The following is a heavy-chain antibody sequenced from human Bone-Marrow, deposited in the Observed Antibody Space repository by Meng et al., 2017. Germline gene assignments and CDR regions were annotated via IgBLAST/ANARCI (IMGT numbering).Heavy chain of an antibody. CDR3: AREDYYDSSGYWGAFDI. V-gene: IGHV3-21*01. J-gene: IGHJ3*02. CDR2: ISSSSSYI. D-gene: IGHD3-22*01. Sequence: GESLKISCAASGFTFSSYSMNWVRQAPGKGLEWVTSISSSSSYIYYADSAKGRFTISRDNAKNSLYLQMNSLRAEDTAVYYCAREDYYDSSGYWGAFDIWGQGTMVTVSS. CDR1: GFTFSSYS.